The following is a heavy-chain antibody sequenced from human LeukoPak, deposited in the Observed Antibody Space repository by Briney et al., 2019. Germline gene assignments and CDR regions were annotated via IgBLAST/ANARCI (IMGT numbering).Heavy chain of an antibody. Sequence: GGSLRLSCAASGFSFSTYSMNWVRQAPGKGLEWVAHITGFGSGTNILYADSVKGRFTVSRDTAKNSLYLQMHSLRAEDTAVYYCTRGGDYWGQGTLVTVSS. CDR1: GFSFSTYS. CDR2: ITGFGSGTNI. CDR3: TRGGDY. J-gene: IGHJ4*02. V-gene: IGHV3-48*04.